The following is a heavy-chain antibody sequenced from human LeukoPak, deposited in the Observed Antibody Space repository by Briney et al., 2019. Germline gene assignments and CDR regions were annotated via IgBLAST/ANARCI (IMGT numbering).Heavy chain of an antibody. CDR1: GFDFTIYG. Sequence: TGGSLRLSCAASGFDFTIYGMHWVRQAPAKGLEWVAVISYDGSEKFYTDSVKGRFSISRDNSRKLLYLQMNSLRTEDTAVYYCAKGSSSYGHPISPLVDYWGQGALVTVSS. D-gene: IGHD3-10*01. J-gene: IGHJ4*02. CDR3: AKGSSSYGHPISPLVDY. CDR2: ISYDGSEK. V-gene: IGHV3-30*18.